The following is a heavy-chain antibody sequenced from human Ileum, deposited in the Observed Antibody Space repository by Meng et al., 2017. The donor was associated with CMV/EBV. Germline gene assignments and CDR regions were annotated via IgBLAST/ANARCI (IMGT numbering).Heavy chain of an antibody. CDR3: GRERWAMGDF. D-gene: IGHD2-8*01. CDR1: GFTFSDYW. V-gene: IGHV3-74*01. J-gene: IGHJ4*02. CDR2: IKNDGSIR. Sequence: EVQLVESGGGLVQPGXXXRLSCAASGFTFSDYWMVWVRQAPGKGLVWVSRIKNDGSIRDYADSVKGRFTISRDNAQNTVFLQMNSLTVEDTAVYYCGRERWAMGDFWGQGPWSPSPQ.